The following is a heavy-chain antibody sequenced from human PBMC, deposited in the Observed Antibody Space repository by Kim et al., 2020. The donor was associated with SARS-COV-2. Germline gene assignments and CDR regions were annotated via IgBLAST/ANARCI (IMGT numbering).Heavy chain of an antibody. V-gene: IGHV4-34*01. Sequence: GSTNYNPSLKSRVTISVDTSKIQFSLKLSSVTAEDTAVCYCARDLDAFDNWGQGTMFTVSS. CDR2: GST. J-gene: IGHJ3*02. CDR3: ARDLDAFDN.